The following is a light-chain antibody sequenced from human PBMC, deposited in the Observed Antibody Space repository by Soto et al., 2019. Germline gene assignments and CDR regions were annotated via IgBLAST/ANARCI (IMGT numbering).Light chain of an antibody. J-gene: IGKJ4*01. CDR2: GAS. Sequence: EIVLTQSPGTLSLSPGERATLSCRASQSLSSSYLAWYQQRPGQAPRLLIYGASSRATGIPERFSGSGSATDFTLTISRLEPEDFAVYHCQQYVNSPPTFGGGTKVEI. CDR3: QQYVNSPPT. V-gene: IGKV3-20*01. CDR1: QSLSSSY.